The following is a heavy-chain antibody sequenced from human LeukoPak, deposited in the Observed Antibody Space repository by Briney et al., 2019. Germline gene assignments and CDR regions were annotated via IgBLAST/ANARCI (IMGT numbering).Heavy chain of an antibody. CDR1: GFTFSSYA. V-gene: IGHV3-23*01. CDR3: ARVQYGSGSYSVDY. D-gene: IGHD3-10*01. CDR2: ISGSGGST. Sequence: GGSLRLSCAASGFTFSSYAMSWVRQAPGKGLEWVSAISGSGGSTYYADSVKGRFTISRDNSKNTLHLQMNSLRAEDTAVYYCARVQYGSGSYSVDYWGQGTLVTVSS. J-gene: IGHJ4*02.